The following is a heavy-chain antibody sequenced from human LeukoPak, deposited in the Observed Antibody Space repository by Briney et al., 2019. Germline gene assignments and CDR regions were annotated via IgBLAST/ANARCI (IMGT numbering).Heavy chain of an antibody. Sequence: GGSLRLSCAVSGFTFSMYAMAWVRQAPGKGLEWVANIKQDGSEKYYVDSVKGRFTISRDNAKNSLYLQLNSLRGEDTAVYYCAKDANWNYWGTDAFDIWGQGTMVTVSS. V-gene: IGHV3-7*01. CDR2: IKQDGSEK. D-gene: IGHD1-7*01. CDR1: GFTFSMYA. J-gene: IGHJ3*02. CDR3: AKDANWNYWGTDAFDI.